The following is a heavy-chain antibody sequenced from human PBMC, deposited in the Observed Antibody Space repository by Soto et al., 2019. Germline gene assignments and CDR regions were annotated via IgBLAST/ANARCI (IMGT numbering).Heavy chain of an antibody. J-gene: IGHJ3*02. CDR2: FYHSGST. CDR3: AREETGNDALDI. V-gene: IGHV4-31*11. CDR1: GGSLRSATYY. Sequence: SETLSLTCAVSGGSLRSATYYWSWIRQHPGKGLEWIGYFYHSGSTYYKPSLRSRVTISLDTSKNQFSLNLRSVTDADTAIYYCAREETGNDALDIWGQGTLVTVSS. D-gene: IGHD1-1*01.